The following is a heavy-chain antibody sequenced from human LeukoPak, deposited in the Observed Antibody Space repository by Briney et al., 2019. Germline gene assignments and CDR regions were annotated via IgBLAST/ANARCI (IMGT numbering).Heavy chain of an antibody. CDR1: GGSISSYY. V-gene: IGHV4-59*01. Sequence: SETLSLTCTVSGGSISSYYWSWIRQPPGKGLEWIGYIYYSGSTNYNPSLKSRVTISVDTSKNQFSLKLSSVTAADTAVYYCAASGSYTYYFDYWGQGTLVTVSS. D-gene: IGHD1-26*01. J-gene: IGHJ4*02. CDR2: IYYSGST. CDR3: AASGSYTYYFDY.